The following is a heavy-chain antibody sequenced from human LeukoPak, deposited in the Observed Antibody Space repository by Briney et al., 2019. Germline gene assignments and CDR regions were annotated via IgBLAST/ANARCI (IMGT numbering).Heavy chain of an antibody. V-gene: IGHV3-9*01. D-gene: IGHD6-19*01. CDR3: AKVKSGWYNYFDY. CDR2: ISWNSGSI. Sequence: GGSLRLSCAASGFTFDDYAMHWVRQAPGKGLEWVSGISWNSGSIGYADSVKGRFTISRDNAKNSLYLQMNSLRAEDTALYYCAKVKSGWYNYFDYWGQGTLVTVSS. J-gene: IGHJ4*02. CDR1: GFTFDDYA.